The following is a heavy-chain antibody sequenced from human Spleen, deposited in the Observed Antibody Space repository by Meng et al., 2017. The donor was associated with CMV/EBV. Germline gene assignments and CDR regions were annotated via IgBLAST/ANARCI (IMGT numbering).Heavy chain of an antibody. V-gene: IGHV1-8*01. CDR3: ARGGVVVAGTPVVYYHGMDV. CDR2: MNPNSGNT. CDR1: VYTFTNYE. J-gene: IGHJ6*02. D-gene: IGHD2-15*01. Sequence: ASVKVSCKASVYTFTNYEIDWVRQAAGQGLEWMGWMNPNSGNTDFAQRFQGRVTMTRNTSISTAYMELSSLTSEYTAVYYCARGGVVVAGTPVVYYHGMDVWGQGTTVTVSS.